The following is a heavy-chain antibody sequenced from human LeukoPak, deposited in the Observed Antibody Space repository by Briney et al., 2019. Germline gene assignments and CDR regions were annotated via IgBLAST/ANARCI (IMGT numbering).Heavy chain of an antibody. CDR1: GFTFSSYG. V-gene: IGHV3-30*02. CDR2: IRYDGSNK. J-gene: IGHJ4*02. Sequence: PGGSLRFSCAASGFTFSSYGMHWVRQAPGKGLEWVAFIRYDGSNKYYADSVKGRFTISRDNSKNTLYLQMNSLRAEDTAVYYCAKGSPSSSIAARQPFDYWGQGTLVTVSS. D-gene: IGHD6-6*01. CDR3: AKGSPSSSIAARQPFDY.